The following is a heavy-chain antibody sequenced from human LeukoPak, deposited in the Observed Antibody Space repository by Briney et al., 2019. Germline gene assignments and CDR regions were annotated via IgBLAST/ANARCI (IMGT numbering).Heavy chain of an antibody. Sequence: SETLSLTCTVSGGSISSSSYYWGWIRQPPGKGLEWIVSIYYSGSTYYNPSLKSRVTISVDTSKNQFSLKLSSVTAADTAVYYCARDGVWGQGTLVTVSS. V-gene: IGHV4-39*07. D-gene: IGHD3-16*01. CDR2: IYYSGST. J-gene: IGHJ4*02. CDR1: GGSISSSSYY. CDR3: ARDGV.